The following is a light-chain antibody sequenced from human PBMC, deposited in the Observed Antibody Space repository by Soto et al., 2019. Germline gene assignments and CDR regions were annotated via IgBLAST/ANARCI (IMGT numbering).Light chain of an antibody. CDR1: QSVGSY. Sequence: EIVLTKSPATLSLSPGERATLSCRASQSVGSYLAWYQQKPGQAPRLLIYDASNRATGIPARFSGSGSGTDFTLTISSLEPEDFAVYYCQQRSNWPTFGQGTRLEIK. V-gene: IGKV3-11*01. CDR2: DAS. J-gene: IGKJ5*01. CDR3: QQRSNWPT.